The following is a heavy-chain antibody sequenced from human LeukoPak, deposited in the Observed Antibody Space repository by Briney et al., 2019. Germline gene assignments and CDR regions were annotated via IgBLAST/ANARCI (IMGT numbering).Heavy chain of an antibody. CDR1: GFTFSSHA. V-gene: IGHV3-23*01. CDR3: AKDPHYYDSNGWFDP. D-gene: IGHD3-22*01. CDR2: ISGSGGST. Sequence: PGGSLRLSCAASGFTFSSHAMSWVRQAPGKGLEWVSAISGSGGSTYYADSVKGRFTISRDNSKNTLYLQINSLGAEDTAVYYCAKDPHYYDSNGWFDPWGQGTLVTVSS. J-gene: IGHJ5*02.